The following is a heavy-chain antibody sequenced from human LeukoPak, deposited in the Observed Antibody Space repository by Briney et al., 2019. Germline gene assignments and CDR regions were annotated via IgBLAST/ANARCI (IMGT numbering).Heavy chain of an antibody. V-gene: IGHV3-23*01. D-gene: IGHD6-13*01. CDR2: ASYYVGKQ. CDR1: GFTFIDYA. Sequence: GGSLTLSCAASGFTFIDYAMSWVRQAAGKGLEWVSTASYYVGKQYHADSVRGRFTVSRDNSRNTVSLEMGSLRVEDTGIYDCANAGIGAAAAGFLCEYWGQGTLVTVSS. CDR3: ANAGIGAAAAGFLCEY. J-gene: IGHJ4*02.